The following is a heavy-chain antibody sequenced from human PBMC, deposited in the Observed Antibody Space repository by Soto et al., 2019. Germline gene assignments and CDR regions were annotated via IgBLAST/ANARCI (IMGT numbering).Heavy chain of an antibody. D-gene: IGHD3-16*01. V-gene: IGHV3-23*01. J-gene: IGHJ4*02. Sequence: GGSLSLSCTASVLTFSTDAKGWVRQAPGKGLEWVSTISAGGSTTYYADSVKGRFTISRDNSKNTLYLQMNSLRAEDTAVYYCAKDFPGGGYFDYWGQGTLVTVSS. CDR3: AKDFPGGGYFDY. CDR1: VLTFSTDA. CDR2: ISAGGSTT.